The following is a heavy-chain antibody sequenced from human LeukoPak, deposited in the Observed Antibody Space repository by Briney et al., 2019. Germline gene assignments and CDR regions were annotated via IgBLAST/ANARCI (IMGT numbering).Heavy chain of an antibody. CDR1: GGSFSGYY. J-gene: IGHJ4*02. CDR2: IYYSGST. V-gene: IGHV4-59*01. D-gene: IGHD2-8*01. Sequence: SETLSLTCAVYGGSFSGYYWSWIRQPPGKGLEWIGYIYYSGSTNYNPSLKSRVTISVDTSKNQFSLKLSSVTAADTAVYYCARVPYCTNGVCFFDYWGQGTLVTVSS. CDR3: ARVPYCTNGVCFFDY.